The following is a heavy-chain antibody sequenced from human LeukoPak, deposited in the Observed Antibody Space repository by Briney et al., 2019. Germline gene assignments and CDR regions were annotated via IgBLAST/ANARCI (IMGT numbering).Heavy chain of an antibody. J-gene: IGHJ6*03. CDR3: ARPKGGYYYYMDV. CDR2: IYPGDSDT. V-gene: IGHV5-51*01. D-gene: IGHD2-15*01. Sequence: GESLKISCKGSGYILTSYWIGWVRQMPGKGLEWMGIIYPGDSDTRYSPSFQGQVTIPADKSISTAYLQWSSLKASDTAMYYCARPKGGYYYYMDVWGKGTTVTVSS. CDR1: GYILTSYW.